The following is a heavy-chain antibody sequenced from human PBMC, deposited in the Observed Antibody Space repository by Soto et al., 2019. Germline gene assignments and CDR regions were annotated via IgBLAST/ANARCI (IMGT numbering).Heavy chain of an antibody. Sequence: GASVKVSCKASGYTFTSYGISWVRQAPGQGLEWMGWISAYNGNTNYAQKLQGRVTMTTDTSTSTAYMELRSLRSDDTAVYYCARTPTYYYDSSGPRFDYWGQGTLVTVSS. CDR2: ISAYNGNT. D-gene: IGHD3-22*01. V-gene: IGHV1-18*01. CDR1: GYTFTSYG. J-gene: IGHJ4*02. CDR3: ARTPTYYYDSSGPRFDY.